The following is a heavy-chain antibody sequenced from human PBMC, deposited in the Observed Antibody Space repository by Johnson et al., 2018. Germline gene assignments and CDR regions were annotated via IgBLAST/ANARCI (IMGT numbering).Heavy chain of an antibody. CDR1: GFTVSSNF. CDR2: IYIDGST. D-gene: IGHD1-14*01. V-gene: IGHV3-66*02. CDR3: ARRSPLTISWGDAFDI. Sequence: VQLVESGGGLVQPGGSLRLSCGASGFTVSSNFMSWVRQAPGKGLEWVSVIYIDGSTYYADSVKGRFTISRDTSKNTLYLQMKSLRPEDTAVYYCARRSPLTISWGDAFDIWGQGTMVTVSS. J-gene: IGHJ3*02.